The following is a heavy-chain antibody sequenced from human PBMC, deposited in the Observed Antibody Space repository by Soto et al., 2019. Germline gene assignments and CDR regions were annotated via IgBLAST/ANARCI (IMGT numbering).Heavy chain of an antibody. CDR1: GGSVSTGNR. D-gene: IGHD2-2*01. CDR2: IYHTGNT. J-gene: IGHJ4*02. CDR3: ARAPYAEYPDQ. V-gene: IGHV4-4*02. Sequence: SENLSLTCVVSGGSVSTGNRWTWVRQPPGKGLEWIGEIYHTGNTHYTSSLKSRVSISLDKSKNEFSLTLTSVTAADTAVYYCARAPYAEYPDQWGQGTLVTVSS.